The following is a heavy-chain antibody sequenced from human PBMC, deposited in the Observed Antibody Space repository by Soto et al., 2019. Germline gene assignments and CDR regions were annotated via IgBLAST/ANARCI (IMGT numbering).Heavy chain of an antibody. D-gene: IGHD2-2*01. CDR3: ARSAVSTYGMDV. CDR1: GFTFSSYS. J-gene: IGHJ6*02. V-gene: IGHV3-21*01. Sequence: EVQLVESGGGLVQPGGSLRLSCAASGFTFSSYSMNWVRQAPGKGLEWVSSISSSSSYIYYADSVKGRFTISRDNAKNSLYLQMNSLRAEDTAVYYCARSAVSTYGMDVWGQGTTVTVSS. CDR2: ISSSSSYI.